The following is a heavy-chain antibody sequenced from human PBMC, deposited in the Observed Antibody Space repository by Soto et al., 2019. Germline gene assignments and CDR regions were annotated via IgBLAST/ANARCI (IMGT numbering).Heavy chain of an antibody. CDR2: IVVGSGNT. CDR3: AADYYDSRTFDY. Sequence: ASVKVSCKASGFTFTSSAMQWVRQARGQRLEWIGWIVVGSGNTNYAQKFQERVTITRDMSTSTAYMELSSLRSEDTAVYYCAADYYDSRTFDYWRQGTLVTVSS. D-gene: IGHD3-22*01. V-gene: IGHV1-58*02. CDR1: GFTFTSSA. J-gene: IGHJ4*02.